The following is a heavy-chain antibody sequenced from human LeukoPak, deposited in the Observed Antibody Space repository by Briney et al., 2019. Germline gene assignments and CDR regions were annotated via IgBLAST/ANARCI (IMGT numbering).Heavy chain of an antibody. CDR3: ARGGDSSGWYSFESYDY. J-gene: IGHJ4*02. Sequence: ASVKVSCKASGYTFTDYYMHWVRQAPGQGLEWMGWISAYNGNTNYAQKLQGRVTMTTDTSTSTAYMELRSLRADDTAGYYCARGGDSSGWYSFESYDYWGQGTLVTVSS. CDR2: ISAYNGNT. V-gene: IGHV1-18*04. D-gene: IGHD6-19*01. CDR1: GYTFTDYY.